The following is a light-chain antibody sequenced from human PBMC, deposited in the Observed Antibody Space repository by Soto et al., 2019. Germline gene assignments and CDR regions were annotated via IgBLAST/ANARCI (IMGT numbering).Light chain of an antibody. CDR2: GAS. CDR1: QSFSSSY. V-gene: IGKV3-20*01. J-gene: IGKJ1*01. Sequence: EIVLTQSPVTLSLSPGERASLSCRASQSFSSSYLDWYQQKPGQAPRLLISGASSRATGIPDRFSGSGSGTDFTLTISRLEPEDFAAYYCQQYGSSPRTFGQGTKVDIK. CDR3: QQYGSSPRT.